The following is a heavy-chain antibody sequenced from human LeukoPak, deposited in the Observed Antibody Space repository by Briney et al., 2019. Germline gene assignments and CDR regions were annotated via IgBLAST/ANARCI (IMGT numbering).Heavy chain of an antibody. Sequence: GASVKVSFMASGGTFSSYAISWVRQAPGQGLEWMGGIIPICGTGDYAHEFQGRVTITTDESTSTAYMELSSLRSYDTAVYYCARVFEAARLRREYMDVWGKGTTVTVSS. CDR2: IIPICGTG. V-gene: IGHV1-69*05. J-gene: IGHJ6*03. D-gene: IGHD6-6*01. CDR3: ARVFEAARLRREYMDV. CDR1: GGTFSSYA.